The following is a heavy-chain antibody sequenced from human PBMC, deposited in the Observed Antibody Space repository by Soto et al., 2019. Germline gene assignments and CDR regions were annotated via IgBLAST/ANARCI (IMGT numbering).Heavy chain of an antibody. J-gene: IGHJ4*02. CDR1: GFPFSDFY. V-gene: IGHV3-11*01. CDR2: ISGRGGTI. D-gene: IGHD1-26*01. Sequence: GGSLRLSCAASGFPFSDFYMTWIRRAPGRGLQCLSYISGRGGTIYYADSVKGRFTISRDNAKNSLDLQMDGLRGDDTGVYYCARTTWELGVSFDYWGQGALVTVSS. CDR3: ARTTWELGVSFDY.